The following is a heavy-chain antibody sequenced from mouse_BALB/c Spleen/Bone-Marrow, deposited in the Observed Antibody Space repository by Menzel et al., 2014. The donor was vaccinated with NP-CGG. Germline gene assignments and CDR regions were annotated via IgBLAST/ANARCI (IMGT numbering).Heavy chain of an antibody. CDR2: INPSNGCT. J-gene: IGHJ4*01. Sequence: VKLMESGAELVKPGASVKLSCKASGYTFTSYYIYWVKQRPGQGLEWIGEINPSNGCTNFNEKFKSKATLTVDRSSSTAYMQLSSLTSEDSAVYYCTRSRRAMDYWGQGTSVTVSS. D-gene: IGHD2-12*01. CDR3: TRSRRAMDY. CDR1: GYTFTSYY. V-gene: IGHV1S81*02.